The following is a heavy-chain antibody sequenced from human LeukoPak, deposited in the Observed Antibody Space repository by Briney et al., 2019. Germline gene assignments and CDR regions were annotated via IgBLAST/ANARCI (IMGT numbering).Heavy chain of an antibody. CDR2: IRYDGSNK. CDR3: AKGGDDSIDY. Sequence: GGSLRLSCAASGFTFGNYGMHWVRQAPGKGLEWVTFIRYDGSNKYYADSVKGRFTISRDNSKNTLYLQMNSLRAEDTAVYYCAKGGDDSIDYWGQGTLVTVSS. CDR1: GFTFGNYG. V-gene: IGHV3-30*02. D-gene: IGHD3-10*01. J-gene: IGHJ4*02.